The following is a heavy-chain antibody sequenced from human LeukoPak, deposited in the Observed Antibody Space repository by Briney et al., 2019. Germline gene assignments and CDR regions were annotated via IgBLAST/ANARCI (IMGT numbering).Heavy chain of an antibody. CDR2: INHSGST. CDR1: GGSFSGYY. Sequence: SETLPLTCAVYGGSFSGYYWSWIRQPPGKGLEWIGEINHSGSTNYNPSLKSRVTISVDTSKNQFSLKLSSVTAADTAVYYCARGYCSSTSCYKLGNDAFDIWGQGTMVTVSS. V-gene: IGHV4-34*01. D-gene: IGHD2-2*01. CDR3: ARGYCSSTSCYKLGNDAFDI. J-gene: IGHJ3*02.